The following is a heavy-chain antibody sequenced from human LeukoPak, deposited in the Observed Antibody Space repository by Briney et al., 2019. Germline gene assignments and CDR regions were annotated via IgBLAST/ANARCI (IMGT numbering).Heavy chain of an antibody. CDR2: IRSKANNYAT. Sequence: PGGSLRLSCEASGFTFSGSAIHWVRQASGKGLEWVGRIRSKANNYATVYAASVKGRFTISRDDSKNTAYLQMSSLKTEDTAVYYCTRLPDDVITGHDYWGQGTLVTVSS. CDR1: GFTFSGSA. D-gene: IGHD3-16*01. V-gene: IGHV3-73*01. CDR3: TRLPDDVITGHDY. J-gene: IGHJ4*02.